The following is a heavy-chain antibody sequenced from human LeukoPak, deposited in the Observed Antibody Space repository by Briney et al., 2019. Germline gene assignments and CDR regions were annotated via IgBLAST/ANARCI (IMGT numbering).Heavy chain of an antibody. CDR1: GFTFSSYG. V-gene: IGHV3-23*01. Sequence: GGTLRLSCAASGFTFSSYGMSWVRQAPGKGLEWVSATSGSGDSTFYADSVKGRFTISRDNSKNTLYMLMNSLRAEDTAVYYCAKTLPTFYGSGSYYKNPIDYWGQGTLVTVSS. CDR3: AKTLPTFYGSGSYYKNPIDY. J-gene: IGHJ4*02. CDR2: TSGSGDST. D-gene: IGHD3-10*01.